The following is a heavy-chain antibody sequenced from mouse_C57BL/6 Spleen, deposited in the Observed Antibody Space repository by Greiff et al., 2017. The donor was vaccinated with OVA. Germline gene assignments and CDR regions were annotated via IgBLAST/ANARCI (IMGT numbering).Heavy chain of an antibody. V-gene: IGHV10-1*01. Sequence: EVKVVESGGGLVQPKGSLKLSCAASGFSFNTYAMNWVRQAPGKGLEWVARIRSKSNNYATYYADSVKDRFTISRDDSESMLYLQMNNLKTEDTAMYYCVRQWSNYFDYWGQGTTLTVSS. CDR1: GFSFNTYA. CDR3: VRQWSNYFDY. CDR2: IRSKSNNYAT. D-gene: IGHD5-1*01. J-gene: IGHJ2*01.